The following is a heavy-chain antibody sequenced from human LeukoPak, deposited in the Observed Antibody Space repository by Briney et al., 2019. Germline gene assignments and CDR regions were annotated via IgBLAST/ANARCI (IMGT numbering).Heavy chain of an antibody. CDR1: EFSVGSNY. CDR3: AELGITMIGGV. D-gene: IGHD3-10*02. V-gene: IGHV3-48*04. Sequence: HPGGSLRLSCAASEFSVGSNYMTWVRQAPGKGLEWVSYISSSSSTIYYADSVKGRFTISRDNAKNSLYLQMNSLRAEDTAVYYCAELGITMIGGVWGKGTTVTISS. CDR2: ISSSSSTI. J-gene: IGHJ6*04.